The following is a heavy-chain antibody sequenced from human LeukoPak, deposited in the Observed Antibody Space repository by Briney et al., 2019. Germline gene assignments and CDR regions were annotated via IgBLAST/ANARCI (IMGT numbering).Heavy chain of an antibody. CDR1: GYTFTGYY. J-gene: IGHJ5*02. D-gene: IGHD1-1*01. CDR3: ARGYNWNSNWFDP. Sequence: ASVKVSCKASGYTFTGYYMHWVRQAPGQGLEWMGWINPNSGGTNYAQKFQGRVTMTRDTSFSTAYMELSRLRSDDTAVYYCARGYNWNSNWFDPWGQGTLVTVSS. CDR2: INPNSGGT. V-gene: IGHV1-2*02.